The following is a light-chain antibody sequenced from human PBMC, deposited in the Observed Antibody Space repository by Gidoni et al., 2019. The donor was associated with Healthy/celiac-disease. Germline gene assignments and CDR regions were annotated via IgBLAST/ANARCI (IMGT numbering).Light chain of an antibody. CDR3: QQYNSYSGYT. Sequence: DIQMTQSPSTLSASVGERVTITCRASQSISSWLAWYQQKPGKAPKLLIYDASSLESGVPSRFSGSGSGTEFTLTISSLQPDDFATYYCQQYNSYSGYTFGQGTKLEIK. J-gene: IGKJ2*01. V-gene: IGKV1-5*01. CDR1: QSISSW. CDR2: DAS.